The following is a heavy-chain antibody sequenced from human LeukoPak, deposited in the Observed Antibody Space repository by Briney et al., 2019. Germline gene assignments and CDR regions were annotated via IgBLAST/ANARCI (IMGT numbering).Heavy chain of an antibody. CDR2: ISGSGGST. D-gene: IGHD3-10*02. V-gene: IGHV3-23*01. CDR1: GFTFSSYA. Sequence: GGSLRLSCAASGFTFSSYAMSWVRQAPGKGLEWVSAISGSGGSTYYADSVKGRFTISRDNAKNSLYLQMNSLRAEDTAVYYCAELGITMIGGVWGKGTTVTSSS. J-gene: IGHJ6*04. CDR3: AELGITMIGGV.